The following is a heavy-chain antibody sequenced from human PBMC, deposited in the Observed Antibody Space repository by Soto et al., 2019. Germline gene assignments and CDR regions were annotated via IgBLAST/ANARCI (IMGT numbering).Heavy chain of an antibody. CDR3: ARDGDSSGYYYGHNAFDI. D-gene: IGHD3-22*01. Sequence: SGGSLRLSCAASGFTFSSYEMNWVRQAPGKGLEWVSYISSSGSTIYYADSVKGRFTISRDNAKNSLYLQMNSLRAEDTAVYYCARDGDSSGYYYGHNAFDIWGQGTMVTVSS. CDR1: GFTFSSYE. V-gene: IGHV3-48*03. CDR2: ISSSGSTI. J-gene: IGHJ3*02.